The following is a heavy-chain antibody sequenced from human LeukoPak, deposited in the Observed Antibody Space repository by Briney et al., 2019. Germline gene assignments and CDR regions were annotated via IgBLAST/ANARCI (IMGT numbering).Heavy chain of an antibody. Sequence: PGGSLRLSCAASGFXFSSYSINWVRQAPGKGLQWVSSISSSSSYIYYADSVKGRFTISRDNAKNSLYLQMNSLRAEDTAVYYCARAPGGYSGYCDYWGQGTLVTVSS. CDR2: ISSSSSYI. J-gene: IGHJ4*02. CDR3: ARAPGGYSGYCDY. V-gene: IGHV3-21*01. CDR1: GFXFSSYS. D-gene: IGHD5-12*01.